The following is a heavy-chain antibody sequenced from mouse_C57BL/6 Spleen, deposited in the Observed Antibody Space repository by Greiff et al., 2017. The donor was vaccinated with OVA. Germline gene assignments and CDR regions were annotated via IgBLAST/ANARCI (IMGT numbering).Heavy chain of an antibody. D-gene: IGHD2-4*01. J-gene: IGHJ2*01. CDR2: IRSKSNNYAT. V-gene: IGHV10-1*01. CDR3: VRHQDYEDYFDY. Sequence: EVQGVESGGGLVQPKGSLKLSCAASGFSFNTYAMNWVRQAPGKGLEWVARIRSKSNNYATYYADSVKDRFTISRDDSESMLYLQMNNLKTEDTAMYYCVRHQDYEDYFDYWGQGTTLTVSS. CDR1: GFSFNTYA.